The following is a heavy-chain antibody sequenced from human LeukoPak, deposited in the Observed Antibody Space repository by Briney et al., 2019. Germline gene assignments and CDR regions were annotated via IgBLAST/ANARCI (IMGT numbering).Heavy chain of an antibody. J-gene: IGHJ4*02. Sequence: ASVKVSFKASGYTFTIYGISWVRQAPGQGLEGMGWISAYNGNTNYAQRLQGRVTMTTDTSTSTAYMELRSLRSDDTAVYYCARVIGEGRLDYWGQGTLVTVSS. D-gene: IGHD3-16*02. CDR1: GYTFTIYG. CDR2: ISAYNGNT. V-gene: IGHV1-18*01. CDR3: ARVIGEGRLDY.